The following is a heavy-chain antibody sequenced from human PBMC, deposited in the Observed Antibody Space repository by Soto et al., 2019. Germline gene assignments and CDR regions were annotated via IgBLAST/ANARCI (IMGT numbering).Heavy chain of an antibody. J-gene: IGHJ6*02. V-gene: IGHV3-30*19. CDR2: ISHDGGIK. Sequence: QVQLVESVGGVVQPGRSLRLSCAASGFTFSSYGMHWVLQAPGKGLEWVAVISHDGGIKHYADSVKGRFTISRDNSKNTLYLQMNSLRDEDTAVYHCAREHDALDVWGQGTTVTVAS. CDR1: GFTFSSYG. D-gene: IGHD1-1*01. CDR3: AREHDALDV.